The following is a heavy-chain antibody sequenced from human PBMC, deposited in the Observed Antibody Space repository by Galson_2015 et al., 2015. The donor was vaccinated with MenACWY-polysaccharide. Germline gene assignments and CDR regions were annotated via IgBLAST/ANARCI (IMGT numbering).Heavy chain of an antibody. CDR3: VRDMNGDVGLDY. V-gene: IGHV6-1*01. J-gene: IGHJ4*02. CDR2: TYYRSKWSN. CDR1: GDSVSSNSAA. Sequence: CAISGDSVSSNSAAWNWVRQSPSRGLEWLGRTYYRSKWSNNYAVSLRSRITINADTSKNQFSLQLNSMTPEDTAVYYCVRDMNGDVGLDYWGQGTLVTVSS. D-gene: IGHD7-27*01.